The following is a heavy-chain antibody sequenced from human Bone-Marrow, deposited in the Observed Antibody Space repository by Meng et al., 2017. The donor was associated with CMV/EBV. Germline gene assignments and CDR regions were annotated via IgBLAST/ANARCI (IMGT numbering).Heavy chain of an antibody. D-gene: IGHD1-26*01. V-gene: IGHV4-31*03. CDR1: GGSISSDDYY. CDR3: ARISVGTSYFAY. CDR2: IFYSGNT. J-gene: IGHJ4*02. Sequence: QVQLQESGPGLVKPSQTLSLTCTVSGGSISSDDYYWSWIRQHPGEGLEWIGYIFYSGNTYYNPSLKSRVTISVDTSKNQFSLKLSSVSAAGTAVYYCARISVGTSYFAYWGQGALVTVSS.